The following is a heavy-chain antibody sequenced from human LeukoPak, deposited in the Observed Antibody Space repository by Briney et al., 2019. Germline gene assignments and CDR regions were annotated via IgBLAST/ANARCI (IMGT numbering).Heavy chain of an antibody. CDR1: GYSISSGYY. CDR2: IYYSGST. Sequence: SETLSLTCTVSGYSISSGYYWGWIRQPPGKGLEWIGSIYYSGSTYYNPSLKSRVTISVDTSKNQFSLKLSSVTAADTAVYYCARDRMGIAVAGTLGYYYYYMDVWGKGTTVTVSS. D-gene: IGHD6-19*01. V-gene: IGHV4-38-2*02. J-gene: IGHJ6*03. CDR3: ARDRMGIAVAGTLGYYYYYMDV.